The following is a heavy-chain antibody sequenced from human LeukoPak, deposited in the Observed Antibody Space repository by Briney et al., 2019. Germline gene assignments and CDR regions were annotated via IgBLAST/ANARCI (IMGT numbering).Heavy chain of an antibody. Sequence: GGSLGLSCAASGFIFSSYSMSWVRQAPGKGLEWVTVITGSGGNTYYADSVKGRFTISKDNSKNTVYLQMSSLRVDDTAVYYCAKAASSSWPSYYYGMDVWGQGTTVTVSS. D-gene: IGHD6-13*01. J-gene: IGHJ6*02. CDR1: GFIFSSYS. CDR2: ITGSGGNT. CDR3: AKAASSSWPSYYYGMDV. V-gene: IGHV3-23*01.